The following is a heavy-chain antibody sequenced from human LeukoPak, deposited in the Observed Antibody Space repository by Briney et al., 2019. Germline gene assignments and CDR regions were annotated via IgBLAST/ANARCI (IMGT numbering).Heavy chain of an antibody. CDR1: GFNFNKYD. V-gene: IGHV3-23*01. CDR3: AKGGWLDD. Sequence: GGSLRLSCAASGFNFNKYDMTWTRQAPGKGLEWVSTITGRSDKTYYTDSVKGRFVTSRDNSKDTLYLQMNSLRAEDTALYYCAKGGWLDDLGQGALVTVSS. J-gene: IGHJ4*02. CDR2: ITGRSDKT. D-gene: IGHD6-19*01.